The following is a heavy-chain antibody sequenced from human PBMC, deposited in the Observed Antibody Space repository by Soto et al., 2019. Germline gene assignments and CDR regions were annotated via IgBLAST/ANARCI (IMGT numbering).Heavy chain of an antibody. V-gene: IGHV3-74*01. J-gene: IGHJ4*02. CDR2: INSDGSSK. CDR1: GFTFISIW. Sequence: GGSLRLSCAASGFTFISIWMHWVRQAPGKGLVWVSRINSDGSSKYYADSVKGRFTISRDNAKNTLYLQMNSLRAEDTAVYYCAREGALGLYYFDYWGQGTLVTVSS. CDR3: AREGALGLYYFDY. D-gene: IGHD3-10*01.